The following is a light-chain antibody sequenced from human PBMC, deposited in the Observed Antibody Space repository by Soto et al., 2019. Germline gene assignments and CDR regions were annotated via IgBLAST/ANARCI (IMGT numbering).Light chain of an antibody. J-gene: IGLJ2*01. CDR2: EVS. CDR3: CSYTSISTSAV. CDR1: SSDVGSYNL. Sequence: QSALTQPASVSGSPGQSITISCTGTSSDVGSYNLVSWYQQHPGKAPKVIIYEVSDRPSGVSNRFSGSKSGNTASLTISGLQTEDEADYYCCSYTSISTSAVFGGGTKLIVL. V-gene: IGLV2-14*02.